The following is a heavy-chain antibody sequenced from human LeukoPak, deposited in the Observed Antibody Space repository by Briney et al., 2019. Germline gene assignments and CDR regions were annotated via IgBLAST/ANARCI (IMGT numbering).Heavy chain of an antibody. CDR3: ARAEHLFDV. CDR2: IYTTGST. J-gene: IGHJ6*03. CDR1: GGSISSYY. D-gene: IGHD3-10*02. V-gene: IGHV4-4*07. Sequence: SETLSLTCTLPGGSISSYYWSWLRQPAGKGLECLGVIYTTGSTNYNPSLKSRVTLSRATSKHELSRQFTSITAAATTLHYFARAEHLFDVWGKWTTGTVSS.